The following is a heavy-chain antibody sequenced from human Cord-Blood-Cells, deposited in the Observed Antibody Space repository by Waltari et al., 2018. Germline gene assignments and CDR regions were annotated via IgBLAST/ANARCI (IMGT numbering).Heavy chain of an antibody. D-gene: IGHD6-13*01. V-gene: IGHV3-73*02. J-gene: IGHJ5*02. CDR1: GFTFSGSA. CDR2: IRSKANSYAT. CDR3: TSWGGYSSNPFDP. Sequence: GESGGGLVQPGGSLKLSCAASGFTFSGSAMHWVRQASGKGLGWVGRIRSKANSYATAYAASVKGRFTISRDDSKNTAYLQMNSLKTEDTAVYYCTSWGGYSSNPFDPWGQGTLVTVSS.